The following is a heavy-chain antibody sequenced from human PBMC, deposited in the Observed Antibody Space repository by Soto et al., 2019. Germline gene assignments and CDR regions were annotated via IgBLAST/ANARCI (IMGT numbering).Heavy chain of an antibody. Sequence: GSLRLSCAASGFTFTKYAMTWVRQAPGKGLEWVSALASSGGKTYYADSVKGRFTISRDIAKSMVYLQLNSLRAEDTAIYYCARVAGALLPFDYWGQGILVTVS. CDR1: GFTFTKYA. CDR3: ARVAGALLPFDY. CDR2: LASSGGKT. D-gene: IGHD7-27*01. J-gene: IGHJ4*02. V-gene: IGHV3-23*01.